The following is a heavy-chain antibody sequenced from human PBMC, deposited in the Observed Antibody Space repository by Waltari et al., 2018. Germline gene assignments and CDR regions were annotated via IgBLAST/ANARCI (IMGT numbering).Heavy chain of an antibody. Sequence: QVQLVQSGAEVKKPGSSVKVSCKASGGTFSSYAISWVRQAPGQGLEWMGRIIPSFGTANDAQKFQGRVTITADKSTSTAYMELSSLRSEDTAVYYCARENVVVVAAIPYYYGMDVWGQGTTVTVSS. J-gene: IGHJ6*02. D-gene: IGHD2-15*01. CDR2: IIPSFGTA. CDR1: GGTFSSYA. CDR3: ARENVVVVAAIPYYYGMDV. V-gene: IGHV1-69*13.